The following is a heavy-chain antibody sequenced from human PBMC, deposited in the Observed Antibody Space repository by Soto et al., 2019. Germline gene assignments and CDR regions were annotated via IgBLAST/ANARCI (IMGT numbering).Heavy chain of an antibody. CDR3: ARVTLVVPAAIHSYYYGMDV. Sequence: QVQLVQSGAEVKKPGASVKVSCKASGYTFTSYGISWVRQAPGQGREWMGWISAYNGNTNYAQKLQGRVTMTTDTSTSTAYMELRSLRSDDTAVYYCARVTLVVPAAIHSYYYGMDVWGQGTTVTVSS. D-gene: IGHD2-2*02. V-gene: IGHV1-18*04. CDR2: ISAYNGNT. J-gene: IGHJ6*02. CDR1: GYTFTSYG.